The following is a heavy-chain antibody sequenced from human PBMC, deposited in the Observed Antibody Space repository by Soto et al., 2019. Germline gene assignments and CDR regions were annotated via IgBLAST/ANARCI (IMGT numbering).Heavy chain of an antibody. Sequence: QVQLVQSGAEVKKPGASVKVSCKASGYTFTSYDINWVRQATGQGLEWMGWMNPNSGNTGYAQKFQGRVTMTRNTSRSPAYMELSSLRSGDPAVYYCASRGYISSSYYYYYYGMDVWGQGTTVNVPS. D-gene: IGHD6-13*01. J-gene: IGHJ6*02. V-gene: IGHV1-8*01. CDR1: GYTFTSYD. CDR3: ASRGYISSSYYYYYYGMDV. CDR2: MNPNSGNT.